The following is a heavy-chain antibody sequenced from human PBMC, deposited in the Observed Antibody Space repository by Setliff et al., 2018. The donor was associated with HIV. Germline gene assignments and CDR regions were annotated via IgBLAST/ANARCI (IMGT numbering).Heavy chain of an antibody. CDR3: ILLGMHGAFDI. V-gene: IGHV3-15*01. CDR2: IKSRVDGETT. D-gene: IGHD7-27*01. CDR1: GFNFKNAW. J-gene: IGHJ3*02. Sequence: PGGSLRLSCAGSGFNFKNAWMSWVRQAPGKGLEWVGRIKSRVDGETTAYAAPLKGRFTISRDDSKNTLYLQMDSLSTEDTAVYCCILLGMHGAFDIWGQGTTVTVSS.